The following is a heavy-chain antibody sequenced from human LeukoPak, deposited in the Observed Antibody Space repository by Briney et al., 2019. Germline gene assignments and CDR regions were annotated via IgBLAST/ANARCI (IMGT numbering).Heavy chain of an antibody. V-gene: IGHV4-59*01. Sequence: SETLSLTYTVLGGSLSSYSWSWIRQPPGKGLEWIGYIYYSGSTNYNPSLKRRVTISVDTSKNQFSLKLTSVTAADTAVYYCARDLGYNYGHTFDYWGQGTLVIVSS. D-gene: IGHD5-18*01. CDR2: IYYSGST. CDR1: GGSLSSYS. CDR3: ARDLGYNYGHTFDY. J-gene: IGHJ4*02.